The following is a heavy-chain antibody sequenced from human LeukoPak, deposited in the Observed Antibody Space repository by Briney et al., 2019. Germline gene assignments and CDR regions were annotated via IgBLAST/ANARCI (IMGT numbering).Heavy chain of an antibody. Sequence: SETLSLTCTVSGGSISSYYWSWIRQPPGKGLEWIGYIYYSGSTNYNPSLKSRVTISVDTSKNQFSLKLSSVTAADTAVYYCARYGNYVDPFLAFDIWGQGTMVTVSS. J-gene: IGHJ3*02. CDR3: ARYGNYVDPFLAFDI. CDR1: GGSISSYY. CDR2: IYYSGST. D-gene: IGHD4-11*01. V-gene: IGHV4-59*01.